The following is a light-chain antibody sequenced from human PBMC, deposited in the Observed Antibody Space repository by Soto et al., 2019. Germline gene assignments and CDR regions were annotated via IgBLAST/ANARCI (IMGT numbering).Light chain of an antibody. CDR3: QLRNNWPPEVT. J-gene: IGKJ3*01. Sequence: EIVLTQSPATLSLSPGERATLSCRASQSVSTYLAWYQQKPGQAPRLLIYDASNRATGIPARFSGSGSGTDFTLTISSLEPEDFAVYYCQLRNNWPPEVTFGPGTRWISN. CDR2: DAS. CDR1: QSVSTY. V-gene: IGKV3-11*01.